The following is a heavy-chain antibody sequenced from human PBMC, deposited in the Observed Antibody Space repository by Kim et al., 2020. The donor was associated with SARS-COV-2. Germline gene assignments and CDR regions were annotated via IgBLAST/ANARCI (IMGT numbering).Heavy chain of an antibody. CDR1: GFTFSSYA. Sequence: GGSLRLSCAASGFTFSSYAMHWVRQAPGKGLEWVAVIWYDGSNKYYADSVKGRFTISRDNSKNTLYLQMNSLRAEDTAVYYCSKDHKGKAAAYDYWGQGTLVTVSS. V-gene: IGHV3-33*06. D-gene: IGHD6-13*01. CDR3: SKDHKGKAAAYDY. CDR2: IWYDGSNK. J-gene: IGHJ4*02.